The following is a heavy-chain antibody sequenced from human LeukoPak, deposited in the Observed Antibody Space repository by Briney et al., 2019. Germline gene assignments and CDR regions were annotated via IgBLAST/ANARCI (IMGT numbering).Heavy chain of an antibody. CDR3: AGEIAVAGARY. CDR1: GGAFSGYY. V-gene: IGHV4-34*01. Sequence: PSETLSLTCAVYGGAFSGYYWSWIRQPPGKGLEWIGEINHSGSTNYNPSLKSRVAISVDTSKNQFSLKLSSVTAADTAVYYCAGEIAVAGARYWGQGTLVTVSS. D-gene: IGHD6-19*01. CDR2: INHSGST. J-gene: IGHJ4*02.